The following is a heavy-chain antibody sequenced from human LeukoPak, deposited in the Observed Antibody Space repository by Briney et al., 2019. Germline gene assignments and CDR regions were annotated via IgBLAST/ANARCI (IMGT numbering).Heavy chain of an antibody. CDR2: ISHDGGNK. J-gene: IGHJ4*02. D-gene: IGHD2-15*01. Sequence: GGSLRLSCAASGFTFSSYGMHWVRQAPGKGLEWVVVISHDGGNKNYADSVKGRFTISRDNSKNTLYLQMNSLRPEDTTVYYCAKVRVGTAHFDYWGQGTLVTVSS. CDR1: GFTFSSYG. CDR3: AKVRVGTAHFDY. V-gene: IGHV3-30*18.